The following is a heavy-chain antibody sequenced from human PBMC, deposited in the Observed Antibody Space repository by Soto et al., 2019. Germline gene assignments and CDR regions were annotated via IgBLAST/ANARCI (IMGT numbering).Heavy chain of an antibody. D-gene: IGHD3-22*01. V-gene: IGHV3-30*18. CDR1: GFVFSTYG. CDR3: AKDPTNFYDSSGYRTYFDY. J-gene: IGHJ4*02. Sequence: QVRLVESGGGVVQPGKSLRLSCAASGFVFSTYGMHWVRQAPGQGLEWVAVISYDGSNTYYSDPVEGRFTISRDNSKKTLYLHLSSLRPEDTAVYYCAKDPTNFYDSSGYRTYFDYWGQGTLVTVSS. CDR2: ISYDGSNT.